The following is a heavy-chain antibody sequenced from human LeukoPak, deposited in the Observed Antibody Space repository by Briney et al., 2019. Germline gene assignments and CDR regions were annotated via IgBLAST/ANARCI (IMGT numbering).Heavy chain of an antibody. CDR1: GGSISSSSYY. J-gene: IGHJ4*02. V-gene: IGHV4-39*07. CDR2: IYYSGST. CDR3: ARRGNWGFFDY. Sequence: PSETLSLTCTVSGGSISSSSYYWGWIRQPPGKGLEWIGSIYYSGSTYYNPSLKSRVTISVDTSKNQFSLKLSSVTAADTAVYYCARRGNWGFFDYWGQGILVSVSS. D-gene: IGHD7-27*01.